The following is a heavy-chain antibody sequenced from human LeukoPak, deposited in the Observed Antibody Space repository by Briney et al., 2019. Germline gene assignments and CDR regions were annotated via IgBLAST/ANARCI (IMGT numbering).Heavy chain of an antibody. Sequence: SETLSLTCIVSGGFMNSDSYYWAWIRQPPGKGLQWIGSLYSRGSAYYGPSLKGRVTISGDTSQTQFSLKLNSVTAADTAVYYCARHRRGTGWYFMDYWGQGALVTVSS. CDR2: LYSRGSA. J-gene: IGHJ4*02. CDR1: GGFMNSDSYY. CDR3: ARHRRGTGWYFMDY. D-gene: IGHD6-19*01. V-gene: IGHV4-39*01.